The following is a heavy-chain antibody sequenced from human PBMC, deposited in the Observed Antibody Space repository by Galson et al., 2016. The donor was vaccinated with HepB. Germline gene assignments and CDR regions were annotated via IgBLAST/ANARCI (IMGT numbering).Heavy chain of an antibody. D-gene: IGHD3-9*01. CDR2: IRSKTDGGTT. CDR1: GFTFSNAW. CDR3: TSFYFDWLMYLDH. V-gene: IGHV3-15*06. Sequence: SLRLSCAASGFTFSNAWMSWVRQTPGKGLEWVGRIRSKTDGGTTHYAAPVQGRFTISRDDSRNRLYLQMNSLKTEDTGIYYCTSFYFDWLMYLDHWGQGTLVTFSS. J-gene: IGHJ4*02.